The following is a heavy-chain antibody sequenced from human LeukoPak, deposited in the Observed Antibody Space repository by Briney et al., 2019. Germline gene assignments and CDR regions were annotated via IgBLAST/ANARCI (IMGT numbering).Heavy chain of an antibody. J-gene: IGHJ6*03. CDR1: YW. Sequence: YWIGWVRQMPGKGLEWMGIIYPGDSDTRYSPSFQGQVTISADKSISTAYLQWSSLKASDTAMYYCARHLKGPHYGSGSPYYYYMDVWGKGTTVTVSS. V-gene: IGHV5-51*01. CDR3: ARHLKGPHYGSGSPYYYYMDV. CDR2: IYPGDSDT. D-gene: IGHD3-10*01.